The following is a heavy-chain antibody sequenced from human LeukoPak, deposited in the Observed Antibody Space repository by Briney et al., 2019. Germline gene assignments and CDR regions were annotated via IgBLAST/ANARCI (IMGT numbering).Heavy chain of an antibody. D-gene: IGHD1-20*01. CDR2: IKQDGSEK. Sequence: PGGSLRLSCAASGFTLSDYYMSWIRQAPGKGLEWMANIKQDGSEKYYVDSVKGRFTISRDNAKNSLYLQMNSLRVEDTAVYYCANSNWSPFDHWGQGALVTVSS. CDR3: ANSNWSPFDH. CDR1: GFTLSDYY. V-gene: IGHV3-7*01. J-gene: IGHJ4*02.